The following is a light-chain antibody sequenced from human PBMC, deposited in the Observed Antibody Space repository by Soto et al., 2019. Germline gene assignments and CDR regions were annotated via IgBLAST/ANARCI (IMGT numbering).Light chain of an antibody. CDR1: ISDVGGYNY. V-gene: IGLV2-8*01. J-gene: IGLJ2*01. Sequence: QSALTQPPAAAGSPGQSVTISCTATISDVGGYNYVSWYQQHPGKVPKLMIYEVSKRPSGVPDRFSGSKSGNTASLTVSGLQAEDEADYYCSSYGGSNSLVFGKGTKVTVL. CDR3: SSYGGSNSLV. CDR2: EVS.